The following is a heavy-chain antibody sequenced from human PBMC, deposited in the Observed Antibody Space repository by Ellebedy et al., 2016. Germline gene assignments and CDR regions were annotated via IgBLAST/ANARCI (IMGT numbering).Heavy chain of an antibody. Sequence: GGSLRLCXAASGLTFNGYSMNWVRQAPGKGLEWISYISSSSSTIYYADTVKGRFTISRDNSKNSLYLQMNSLRAEDTAVYYCAKFIQDTVTTGLAGYYYYYGMDVWGQGTTVTVSS. V-gene: IGHV3-48*04. CDR3: AKFIQDTVTTGLAGYYYYYGMDV. CDR1: GLTFNGYS. J-gene: IGHJ6*02. D-gene: IGHD4-17*01. CDR2: ISSSSSTI.